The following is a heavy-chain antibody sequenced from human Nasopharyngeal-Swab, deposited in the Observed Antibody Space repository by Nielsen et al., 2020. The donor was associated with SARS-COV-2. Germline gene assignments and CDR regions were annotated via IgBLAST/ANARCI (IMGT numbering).Heavy chain of an antibody. CDR2: INPNSGGT. J-gene: IGHJ4*02. D-gene: IGHD3-3*01. V-gene: IGHV1-2*02. CDR1: GYTFTGYY. CDR3: AREKTRSVTIFGVVIA. Sequence: ASVKVSCKASGYTFTGYYMHWVRQAPGQGLEWMGWINPNSGGTNYARKFQGRVTMTRDTSISTAYMELSRLRSDDTAVYYCAREKTRSVTIFGVVIAWGQGTLVTVSS.